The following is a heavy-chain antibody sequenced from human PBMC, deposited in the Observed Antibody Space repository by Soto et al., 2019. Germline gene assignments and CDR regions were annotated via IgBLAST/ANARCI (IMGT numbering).Heavy chain of an antibody. J-gene: IGHJ4*02. CDR1: GFTFSSYA. CDR3: ARGPGYYFDY. Sequence: EVQLVESGGGLVQPGGSLRLSCAASGFTFSSYAMHWVRQALGKGLEYVSAISSNGGSTYYANSVKGRFTISRDNSKNTLYLQMGSLRAEDMAVYYCARGPGYYFDYWGQGTLVTVSS. CDR2: ISSNGGST. V-gene: IGHV3-64*01.